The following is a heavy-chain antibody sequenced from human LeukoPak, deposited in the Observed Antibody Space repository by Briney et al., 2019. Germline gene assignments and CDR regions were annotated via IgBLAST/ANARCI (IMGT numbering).Heavy chain of an antibody. CDR2: ISSDNANA. D-gene: IGHD2-2*02. V-gene: IGHV1-18*01. J-gene: IGHJ4*02. Sequence: GASVKVSCKASGYSFTSYGVSWVRQAPGQGLEWMGWISSDNANAKYAQKDQGRVTMTTDTSTTTAYMELRGLTSDDTAVYYCARRYCDGAGCYTIDYWGQGTLVTVSS. CDR3: ARRYCDGAGCYTIDY. CDR1: GYSFTSYG.